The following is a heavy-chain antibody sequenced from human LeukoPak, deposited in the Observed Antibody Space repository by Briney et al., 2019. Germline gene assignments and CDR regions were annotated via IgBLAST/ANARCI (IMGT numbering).Heavy chain of an antibody. CDR3: AISPGNTVVTPPRTHHYYYYYYMDV. V-gene: IGHV1-69*05. CDR2: IIPIFGTA. Sequence: ASVKVSCKASGGTFSSYAISWVRQAPGQGLEWMGGIIPIFGTANYAQKFQGRVTITTDESTSTAYMELSSLRSEDTAVYYCAISPGNTVVTPPRTHHYYYYYYMDVWGKGTTVTVSS. D-gene: IGHD4-23*01. J-gene: IGHJ6*03. CDR1: GGTFSSYA.